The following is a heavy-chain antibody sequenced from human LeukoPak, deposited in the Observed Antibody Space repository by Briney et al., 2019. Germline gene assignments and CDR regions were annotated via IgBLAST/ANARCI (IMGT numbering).Heavy chain of an antibody. J-gene: IGHJ4*02. V-gene: IGHV3-66*01. CDR2: FYSGGDT. Sequence: GGSLRLSCAASGFTVSSNYMSWVRQAPGKGLETVSVFYSGGDTYYADSVKGRFTISRGNSKNMVYLQMNSLRVEDTAVYYCTTAHLYSGTWYGRDYWGQGTLVTVSS. D-gene: IGHD5-12*01. CDR3: TTAHLYSGTWYGRDY. CDR1: GFTVSSNY.